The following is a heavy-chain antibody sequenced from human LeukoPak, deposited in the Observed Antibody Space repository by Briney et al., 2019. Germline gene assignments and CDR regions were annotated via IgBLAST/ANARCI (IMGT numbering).Heavy chain of an antibody. V-gene: IGHV2-5*01. D-gene: IGHD3-10*01. J-gene: IGHJ4*02. CDR1: GFSLSTSGVG. CDR2: IYWNDDK. CDR3: ALSETASYNYGSGTYNAAGFDY. Sequence: SGPTLVNPTQTLTLTCTFSGFSLSTSGVGVGWIRQPPGKALECLALIYWNDDKHYSPSLKTRLTVTKDTSKNQVVLTMTNMDPEDTATYYCALSETASYNYGSGTYNAAGFDYWGQGTLVTVSS.